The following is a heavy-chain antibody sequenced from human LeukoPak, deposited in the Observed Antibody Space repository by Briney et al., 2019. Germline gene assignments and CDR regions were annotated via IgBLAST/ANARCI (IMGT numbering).Heavy chain of an antibody. CDR1: GGSISSSNW. Sequence: PSGTLSLTCAVSGGSISSSNWWSWVRQPPGKGLEWIGKIYHSGSTNYNPSLNSRVTISVDKSKNQFYLKLSSVTAADTAVYYCARDGMVRGGYFDYWGQGTLVTVSS. CDR3: ARDGMVRGGYFDY. D-gene: IGHD3-10*01. J-gene: IGHJ4*02. CDR2: IYHSGST. V-gene: IGHV4-4*02.